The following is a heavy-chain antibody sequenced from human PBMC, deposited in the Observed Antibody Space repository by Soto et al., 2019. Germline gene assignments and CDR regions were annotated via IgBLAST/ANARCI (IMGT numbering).Heavy chain of an antibody. D-gene: IGHD3-10*01. V-gene: IGHV3-15*01. CDR3: TTGHPIYYVAAHLAY. CDR1: GFTFTNAW. J-gene: IGHJ4*02. CDR2: IKSKTDGGTT. Sequence: GGSLRLSCAASGFTFTNAWITWVRQAPGKGLEWVGRIKSKTDGGTTDYAAPVKGRFTISRDDSKNTLFLQMNSLKTEDTAVYYCTTGHPIYYVAAHLAYWGKGTLVTVSS.